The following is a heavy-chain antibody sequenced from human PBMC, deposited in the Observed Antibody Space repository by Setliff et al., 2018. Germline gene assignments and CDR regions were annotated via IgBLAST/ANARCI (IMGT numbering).Heavy chain of an antibody. CDR1: GYSFTSCA. D-gene: IGHD6-19*01. CDR3: ARARGPGYSSGWNWFDP. Sequence: GASVKVSCKASGYSFTSCAMHWVRQAPGQRLEWMGWINAGNGNTKYSQKFQGRVTITRDTSARTAYMELSSLRSEDTAVYYCARARGPGYSSGWNWFDPWGQGTLVTVSS. CDR2: INAGNGNT. J-gene: IGHJ5*02. V-gene: IGHV1-3*01.